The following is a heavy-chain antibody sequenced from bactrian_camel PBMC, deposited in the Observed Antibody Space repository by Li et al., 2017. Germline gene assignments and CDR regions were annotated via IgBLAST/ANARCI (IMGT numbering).Heavy chain of an antibody. Sequence: DVQLVESGGGLVQPGGSLRLSCAASGFMFSRKDMSWVRQAPGKGLEWVSRISSSTYYADSVKGRFTISRDNAKNTLYLQLNSLKTEDTAMYYCTNGGVYYTDWGQGTQVTVS. V-gene: IGHV3S40*01. CDR3: TNGGVYYTD. CDR2: ISSST. CDR1: GFMFSRKD. J-gene: IGHJ4*01. D-gene: IGHD2*01.